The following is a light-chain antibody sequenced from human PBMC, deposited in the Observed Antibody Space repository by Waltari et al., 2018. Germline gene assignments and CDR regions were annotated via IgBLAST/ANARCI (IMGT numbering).Light chain of an antibody. CDR2: EVV. CDR1: TSDIGDYNF. V-gene: IGLV2-14*01. J-gene: IGLJ2*01. CDR3: DSYSATGTRV. Sequence: QSALTQPASVSASPGQSITISCTGTTSDIGDYNFVSWYQQHPGTAPKLIIYEVVKRPSGISCRMSGSRSGNTASLTISGLQNEDEADYFCDSYSATGTRVFGGGTKLTVL.